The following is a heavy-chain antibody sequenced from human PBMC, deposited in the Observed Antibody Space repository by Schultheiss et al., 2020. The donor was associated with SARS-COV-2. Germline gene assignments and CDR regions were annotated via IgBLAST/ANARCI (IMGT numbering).Heavy chain of an antibody. CDR2: IIPIFGTA. J-gene: IGHJ4*02. CDR1: GGTFSRYR. Sequence: SVKVSCKASGGTFSRYRISWVRQAPGQGLEWMGGIIPIFGTANYAQKFQGRVTITADKSTSTAYMELSSLRSEDTAVYYCARVSRGWYGENDYWGQGTLVTVSS. D-gene: IGHD6-19*01. CDR3: ARVSRGWYGENDY. V-gene: IGHV1-69*06.